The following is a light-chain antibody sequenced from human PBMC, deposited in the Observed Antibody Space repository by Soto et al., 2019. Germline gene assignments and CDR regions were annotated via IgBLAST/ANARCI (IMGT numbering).Light chain of an antibody. CDR2: GAS. J-gene: IGKJ1*01. CDR3: QQYNNWPRT. Sequence: EIVRTQSPATLSVSPGASAPPSCPASQSVSSNLAWYQHKPGQAPRLLIYGASFRATGMPARFSGSGFGTEFTLTISSLQSEDFAVYYCQQYNNWPRTFGQGTKVDIK. V-gene: IGKV3-15*01. CDR1: QSVSSN.